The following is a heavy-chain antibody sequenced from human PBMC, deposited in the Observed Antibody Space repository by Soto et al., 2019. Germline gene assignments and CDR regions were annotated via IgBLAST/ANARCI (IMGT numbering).Heavy chain of an antibody. CDR3: AKDAPYSSSRLNWLES. D-gene: IGHD6-13*01. Sequence: GGSLRLSCAASGFTFSSYAMSWVRQAPGKGLEWVSGISGSGGSTDYADFVKGRFTISRDNSKNTLYLQMNSLRAEDTAVYYCAKDAPYSSSRLNWLESSGQGSLVPVSS. J-gene: IGHJ5*01. CDR1: GFTFSSYA. CDR2: ISGSGGST. V-gene: IGHV3-23*01.